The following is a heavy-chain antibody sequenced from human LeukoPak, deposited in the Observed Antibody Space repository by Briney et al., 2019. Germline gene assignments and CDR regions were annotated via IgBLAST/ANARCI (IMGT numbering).Heavy chain of an antibody. CDR3: ATGLPDSSGYYSGDY. J-gene: IGHJ4*02. D-gene: IGHD3-22*01. CDR1: GYTFTSYY. Sequence: GASVKVSCKASGYTFTSYYMHWVRQAPGQGLEWMGIINPSGGSTSYAQKFQGRVTMTRDMSTSTVYMELSSLRSEDTAVYYCATGLPDSSGYYSGDYWGQGTLVTVSS. CDR2: INPSGGST. V-gene: IGHV1-46*01.